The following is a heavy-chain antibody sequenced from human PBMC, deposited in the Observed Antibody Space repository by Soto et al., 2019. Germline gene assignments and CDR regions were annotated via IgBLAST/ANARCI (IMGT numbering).Heavy chain of an antibody. Sequence: VGSLRLSCAASGFTFSSYGMHWVRQAPGKGLEWVAVISYDGSNKYYADSAKGRFTISRDNSKNTLYLQMNSLRAEDTAVYYCAKDFRYSSGWSMFYYYYGMDVWGQGTTVTAP. CDR1: GFTFSSYG. CDR3: AKDFRYSSGWSMFYYYYGMDV. D-gene: IGHD6-19*01. V-gene: IGHV3-30*18. CDR2: ISYDGSNK. J-gene: IGHJ6*02.